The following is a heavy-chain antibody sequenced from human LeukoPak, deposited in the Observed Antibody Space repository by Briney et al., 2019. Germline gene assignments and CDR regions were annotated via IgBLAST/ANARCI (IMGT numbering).Heavy chain of an antibody. CDR3: ARDHSGGWYAVLDY. V-gene: IGHV3-7*03. CDR2: INQDGSEK. J-gene: IGHJ4*02. D-gene: IGHD6-19*01. CDR1: GFTFNSYW. Sequence: GSLRLSCAASGFTFNSYWMSWVRQAPGKGLEWVANINQDGSEKYYVDSVKGGFTISRDSAKNSLYLQMHSLRADDTAVYYCARDHSGGWYAVLDYWGQGTLVTVSS.